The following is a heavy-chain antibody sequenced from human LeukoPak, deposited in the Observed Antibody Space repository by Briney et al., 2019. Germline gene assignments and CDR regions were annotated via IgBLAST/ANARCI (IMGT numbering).Heavy chain of an antibody. Sequence: PGGSLRLSCAVSGFSFSNYWMHWVRQVPGKGLVWVSRISGHASSTSYADSVKGRFTISRDNAKNTLYLQTDSLSAEDTAVYYCARGISYYERSGNHGYFDYWGQGTLVPVSS. CDR3: ARGISYYERSGNHGYFDY. J-gene: IGHJ4*02. D-gene: IGHD3-22*01. V-gene: IGHV3-74*01. CDR1: GFSFSNYW. CDR2: ISGHASST.